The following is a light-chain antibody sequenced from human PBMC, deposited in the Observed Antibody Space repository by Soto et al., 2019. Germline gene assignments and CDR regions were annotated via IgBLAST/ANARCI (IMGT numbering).Light chain of an antibody. CDR3: QQYHNLLLT. V-gene: IGKV1-33*01. J-gene: IGKJ4*01. CDR1: QDISHY. CDR2: DAS. Sequence: DIQMTQSPSSLSASVGDRVTITCQASQDISHYLSWYQQKPGKAPRLLIYDASSLETGVPSRFSGSGSGTDFTFTITSLQPEDIAKYYCQQYHNLLLTFGGGTKVEIK.